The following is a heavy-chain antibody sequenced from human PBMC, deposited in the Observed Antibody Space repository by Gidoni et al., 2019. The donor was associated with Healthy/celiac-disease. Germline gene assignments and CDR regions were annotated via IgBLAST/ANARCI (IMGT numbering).Heavy chain of an antibody. J-gene: IGHJ4*02. Sequence: EVQLVESGGGLVKPGGSLRRSCSASGFAFSSYSMNWVRQAPGKGLEWVSSISSSGSTIYYADSVKGRFTISRDNAKNSLYLQMNSLRAEDTAVYYCARERDYYDSSGYPPFDYWGQGTLVTVSS. CDR2: ISSSGSTI. CDR1: GFAFSSYS. V-gene: IGHV3-21*01. CDR3: ARERDYYDSSGYPPFDY. D-gene: IGHD3-22*01.